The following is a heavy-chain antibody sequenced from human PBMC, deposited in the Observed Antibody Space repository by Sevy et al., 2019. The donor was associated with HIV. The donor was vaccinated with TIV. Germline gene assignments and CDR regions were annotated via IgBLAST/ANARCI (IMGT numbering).Heavy chain of an antibody. CDR3: ARDSDGSGHYYADYFDY. CDR1: GYTFTTYP. Sequence: ASVKVSCKASGYTFTTYPIGWVRQAPGQGLEWMGWIITYSGETRDAQKFQGRATMTTDTSTSTAYLELRSLRSDDTAVYYCARDSDGSGHYYADYFDYWGQGTLVTVSS. V-gene: IGHV1-18*01. J-gene: IGHJ4*02. D-gene: IGHD3-22*01. CDR2: IITYSGET.